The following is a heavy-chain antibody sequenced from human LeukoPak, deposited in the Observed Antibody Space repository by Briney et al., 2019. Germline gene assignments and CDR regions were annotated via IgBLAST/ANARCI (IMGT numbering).Heavy chain of an antibody. J-gene: IGHJ6*03. CDR3: ARDGELLWFGNVDYYYMDV. V-gene: IGHV3-7*01. CDR2: MNQDGSEK. Sequence: GGSQRLSCAASGFTFSRYWMSWVRQAPGRGLEWVANMNQDGSEKHYVDSVRGRFTISRDNAKNSLHLQMNGLRVEDTAVYHCARDGELLWFGNVDYYYMDVWGKGTTVTVSS. D-gene: IGHD3-10*01. CDR1: GFTFSRYW.